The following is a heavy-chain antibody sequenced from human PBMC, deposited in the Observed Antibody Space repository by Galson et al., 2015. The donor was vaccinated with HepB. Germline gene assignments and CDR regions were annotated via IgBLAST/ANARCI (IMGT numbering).Heavy chain of an antibody. V-gene: IGHV3-74*01. D-gene: IGHD4-23*01. CDR3: ASWSRDYGGNERADAFDI. CDR1: GFTFSNYW. Sequence: SLRLSCAASGFTFSNYWMHWVRQAPGKGLVWVSRINSDGGSTNYADSVKSRFTISRDNAKNTLYLQLNSLRAEDTAVYYCASWSRDYGGNERADAFDIWGQGTMVTVSS. J-gene: IGHJ3*02. CDR2: INSDGGST.